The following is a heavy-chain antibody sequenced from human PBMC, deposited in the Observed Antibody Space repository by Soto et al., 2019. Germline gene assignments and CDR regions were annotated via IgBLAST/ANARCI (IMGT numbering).Heavy chain of an antibody. V-gene: IGHV5-10-1*01. Sequence: HGESLKISCKGSGYSFTSYWISWVRQMPGKGLEWMGRIDPSDSYTNYSPSFQGHVTISADKSISTAYLQWSSLKASDTAMYYCARHCSSTSCYPNYYYYGMDVWGQGTTVTVSS. J-gene: IGHJ6*02. CDR2: IDPSDSYT. D-gene: IGHD2-2*01. CDR1: GYSFTSYW. CDR3: ARHCSSTSCYPNYYYYGMDV.